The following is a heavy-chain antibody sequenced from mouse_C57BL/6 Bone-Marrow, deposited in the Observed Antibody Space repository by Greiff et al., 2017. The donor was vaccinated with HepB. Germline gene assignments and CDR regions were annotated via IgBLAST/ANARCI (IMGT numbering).Heavy chain of an antibody. Sequence: EVQLQESGTVLARPGASVKMSCKTSGYTFTSYWMHWVKQRPGQGLEWIGAIYPGNSDTSYNQKFKGKAKLTAVTSASTAYMELSSLTNEDSAVYYCTGSNDGYLYYFDYWGQGTTLTVSS. CDR1: GYTFTSYW. V-gene: IGHV1-5*01. CDR2: IYPGNSDT. J-gene: IGHJ2*01. CDR3: TGSNDGYLYYFDY. D-gene: IGHD2-3*01.